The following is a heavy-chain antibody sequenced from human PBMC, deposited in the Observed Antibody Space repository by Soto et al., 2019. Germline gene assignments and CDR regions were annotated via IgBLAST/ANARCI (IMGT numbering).Heavy chain of an antibody. CDR3: ASPTQGGMDV. V-gene: IGHV5-10-1*01. J-gene: IGHJ6*02. CDR2: IDPSDSYT. CDR1: GYSFTSYW. Sequence: RGESLKISCKGSGYSFTSYWISWVRQMPGKGLEWMGRIDPSDSYTNYSPSFQGHVTISADKSISTAYLQWSSLKASDTAMYYCASPTQGGMDVWGQGTTVTVSS.